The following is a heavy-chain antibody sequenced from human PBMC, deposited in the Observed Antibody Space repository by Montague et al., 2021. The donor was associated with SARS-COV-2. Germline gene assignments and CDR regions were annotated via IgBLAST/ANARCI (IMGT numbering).Heavy chain of an antibody. Sequence: SETLSLTCTVSGGSISSYYWSWIRQPPGKGLEWIGNIYYSGSTNYNPSXXSRVTISVDTSKNQFSLKLSSVTAADTAVYYCARVSRITIFGVVGWFDPWGQGALVTVSS. D-gene: IGHD3-3*01. CDR1: GGSISSYY. V-gene: IGHV4-59*01. CDR3: ARVSRITIFGVVGWFDP. CDR2: IYYSGST. J-gene: IGHJ5*02.